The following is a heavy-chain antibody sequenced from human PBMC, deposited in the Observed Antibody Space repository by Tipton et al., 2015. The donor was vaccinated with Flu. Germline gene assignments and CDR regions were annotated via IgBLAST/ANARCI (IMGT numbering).Heavy chain of an antibody. V-gene: IGHV3-30*15. CDR1: GFRFTNNV. CDR3: ALSANYYVFQF. J-gene: IGHJ4*02. D-gene: IGHD3-10*02. CDR2: VSQDGDFK. Sequence: RSLRLSCEASGFRFTNNVVHWVRQAPGKGLEWVAGVSQDGDFKYYADSVKARFTISRDNSRTTSYLQMSGLTVEDAALYYCALSANYYVFQFWGPGTLVTVSS.